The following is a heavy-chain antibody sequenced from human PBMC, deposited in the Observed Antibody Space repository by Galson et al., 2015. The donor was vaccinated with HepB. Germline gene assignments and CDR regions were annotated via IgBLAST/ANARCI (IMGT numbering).Heavy chain of an antibody. J-gene: IGHJ4*02. CDR1: GYTFTSNG. CDR2: TSAYNGNT. D-gene: IGHD3-10*01. CDR3: ARDAMVRGVMASGY. V-gene: IGHV1-18*04. Sequence: SVKVSCKASGYTFTSNGFSWGRQAPGQGLEWMGWTSAYNGNTNYAQKLQGRVTMTTDTSTSTAYMELRSLRSDDTAVYYCARDAMVRGVMASGYWGQGTLVTVSS.